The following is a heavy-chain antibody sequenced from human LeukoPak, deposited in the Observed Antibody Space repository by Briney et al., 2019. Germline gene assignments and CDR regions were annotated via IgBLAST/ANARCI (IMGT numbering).Heavy chain of an antibody. CDR2: IRYDGSNK. CDR1: GFTFSSYG. CDR3: ARCITMVRGVIIRYYYYYMDV. Sequence: GGSLRLSCAASGFTFSSYGMHWVRQAPGKGLEWVAFIRYDGSNKYYADSVTGRFTISRDNSKNTLYLQMNSLRAEDTAVYYCARCITMVRGVIIRYYYYYMDVWGKGTTVTISS. J-gene: IGHJ6*03. D-gene: IGHD3-10*01. V-gene: IGHV3-30*02.